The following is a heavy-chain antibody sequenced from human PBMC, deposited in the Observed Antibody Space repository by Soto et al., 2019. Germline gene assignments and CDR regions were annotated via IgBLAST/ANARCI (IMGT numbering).Heavy chain of an antibody. CDR1: GFTFSSYW. J-gene: IGHJ6*02. CDR2: INSDGSCT. V-gene: IGHV3-74*01. Sequence: GGSLRLSCAVSGFTFSSYWMHWVRKAPGKGLVWVSRINSDGSCTSYADSVKGRFTISRDNAKNTLYLQMKRLRADDTAVYYCARGKVGWELFDDYVIDFWGPETPVTVS. CDR3: ARGKVGWELFDDYVIDF. D-gene: IGHD1-26*01.